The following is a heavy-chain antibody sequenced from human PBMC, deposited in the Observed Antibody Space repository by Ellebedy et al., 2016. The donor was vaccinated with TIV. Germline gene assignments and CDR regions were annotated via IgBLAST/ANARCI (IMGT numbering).Heavy chain of an antibody. CDR1: GLTFSSHA. J-gene: IGHJ4*02. V-gene: IGHV4-59*11. Sequence: MPGGSLRLSCAASGLTFSSHAMSWIRQPPGKGLEWIGFIFHTGDTNYSPSLKSRVAISLDTSKNQFSLKLTSVTDADTAVYYCARGGASSKYFDYWGLGTLVTVSS. CDR2: IFHTGDT. CDR3: ARGGASSKYFDY.